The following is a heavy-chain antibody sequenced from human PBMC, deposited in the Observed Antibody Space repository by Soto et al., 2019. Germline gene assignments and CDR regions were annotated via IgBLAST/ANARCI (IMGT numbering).Heavy chain of an antibody. Sequence: QVQLVESGGGVVQPGRSLRLSCAASGFTFSSYAMHWVRQAPGKGLELVAVISYDGSNKYYADSVKGRFTISRDNSKNTLYLQMNSLRAEDTAVYYCARDLEGGYVPYYFDYWGQGTLVTVSS. D-gene: IGHD5-12*01. CDR1: GFTFSSYA. CDR2: ISYDGSNK. J-gene: IGHJ4*02. CDR3: ARDLEGGYVPYYFDY. V-gene: IGHV3-30-3*01.